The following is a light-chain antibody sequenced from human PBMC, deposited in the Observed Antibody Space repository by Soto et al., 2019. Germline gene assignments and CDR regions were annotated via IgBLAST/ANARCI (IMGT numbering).Light chain of an antibody. CDR3: QQYGSSPQT. CDR2: GAS. Sequence: ILLTQSPGTLSLSPGERATLSCGASQSVSSSYLAWYQQKPGKAPRLLIYGASSRATGIPDRFSGSGSGTDFTLTISRLEPEDFEVYYCQQYGSSPQTFGQGTKVDNK. J-gene: IGKJ1*01. CDR1: QSVSSSY. V-gene: IGKV3-20*01.